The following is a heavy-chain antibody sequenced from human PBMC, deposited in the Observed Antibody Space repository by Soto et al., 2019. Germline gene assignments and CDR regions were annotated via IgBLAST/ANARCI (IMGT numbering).Heavy chain of an antibody. V-gene: IGHV5-51*01. CDR1: GYSFTSYW. Sequence: GESLKISCKGSGYSFTSYWIAWVRQMSGKGLEWMGINYPGDSDTTYSPSFQGQVTISAAKSLATAYLHWSSLKASDTAIYYCARPFGYCSRTSCSHLDYWGQGSLVTVSS. J-gene: IGHJ4*02. CDR3: ARPFGYCSRTSCSHLDY. D-gene: IGHD2-2*01. CDR2: NYPGDSDT.